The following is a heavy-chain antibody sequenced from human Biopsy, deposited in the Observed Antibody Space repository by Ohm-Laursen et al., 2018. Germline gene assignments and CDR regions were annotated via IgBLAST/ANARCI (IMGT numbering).Heavy chain of an antibody. Sequence: SVKVSCKAPGGAFRSHTITWVRQAPGQGLEWVGNTTPVFGVVNYARKLQGRVTITADESMAIGHLEESSLRVDDTAVYYCATGLDGLTGTTSLDDWGQGTLVIVSP. CDR2: TTPVFGVV. J-gene: IGHJ4*02. CDR3: ATGLDGLTGTTSLDD. V-gene: IGHV1-69*13. D-gene: IGHD1-7*01. CDR1: GGAFRSHT.